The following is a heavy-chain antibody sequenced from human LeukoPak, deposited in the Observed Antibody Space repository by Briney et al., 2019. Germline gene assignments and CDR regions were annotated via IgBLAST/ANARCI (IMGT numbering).Heavy chain of an antibody. CDR2: IYYSGST. CDR3: ARGIDSSGYYYLDY. V-gene: IGHV4-59*01. D-gene: IGHD3-22*01. CDR1: GGSISSYY. J-gene: IGHJ4*02. Sequence: SETLSLTCTGSGGSISSYYWSWIRQPPGKGLEWIGYIYYSGSTNYNPSLKSRVTISVDTSKNQFSLKLSSVTAADTAVYYCARGIDSSGYYYLDYWGQGTLVTVSS.